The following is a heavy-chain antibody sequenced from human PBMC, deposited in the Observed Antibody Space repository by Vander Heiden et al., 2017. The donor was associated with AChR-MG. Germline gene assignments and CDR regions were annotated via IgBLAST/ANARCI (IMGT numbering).Heavy chain of an antibody. D-gene: IGHD3-3*01. CDR2: IYYSGST. Sequence: QVQLQESGPGLVKPSQTLSLTCPVPAGSIRSGGYYWGWIRQNPGKGLEWIGYIYYSGSTYYNPSLKSRVTISVDTSKNQFSLKLSSVTAADTAVDYCARGGYYDFWSGYSGYHWFDPWGQGTLVTVSS. CDR1: AGSIRSGGYY. CDR3: ARGGYYDFWSGYSGYHWFDP. V-gene: IGHV4-31*03. J-gene: IGHJ5*02.